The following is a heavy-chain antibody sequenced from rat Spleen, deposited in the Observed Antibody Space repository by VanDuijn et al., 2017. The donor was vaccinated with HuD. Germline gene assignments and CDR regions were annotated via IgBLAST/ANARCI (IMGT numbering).Heavy chain of an antibody. Sequence: EVQLQESGPGLVKPSQSLSLTCSVTGYSITSSYRWNWIRKFPGNKLEWMGYINGAGSTNYNPSLKSRISITRDTSKNQFFLQVNSVTTEDTATYYCARWVICNTPFDYWGRGVMVTVSS. V-gene: IGHV3-3*01. J-gene: IGHJ2*01. CDR3: ARWVICNTPFDY. D-gene: IGHD2-3*01. CDR2: INGAGST. CDR1: GYSITSSYR.